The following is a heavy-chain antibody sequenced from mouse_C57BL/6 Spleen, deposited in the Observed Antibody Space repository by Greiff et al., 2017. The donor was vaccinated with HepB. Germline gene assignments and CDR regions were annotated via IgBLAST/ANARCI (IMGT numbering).Heavy chain of an antibody. CDR2: IYPRSGNT. J-gene: IGHJ2*01. CDR1: GYTFTSYG. D-gene: IGHD4-1*01. CDR3: ARALNWGYYFDY. V-gene: IGHV1-81*01. Sequence: QVHVKQSGAELARPGASVKLSCKASGYTFTSYGISWVKQRTGQGLEWIGEIYPRSGNTYYNEKFKGKATLTADKSSSTAYMELRSLTSEDSAVYFCARALNWGYYFDYWGQGTTLTVSS.